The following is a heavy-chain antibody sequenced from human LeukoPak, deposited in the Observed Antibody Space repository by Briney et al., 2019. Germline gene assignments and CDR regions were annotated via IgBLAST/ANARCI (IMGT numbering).Heavy chain of an antibody. V-gene: IGHV4-59*08. CDR1: GGSIRSYY. CDR3: ARQYDFCSGFHFDY. D-gene: IGHD3-3*01. J-gene: IGHJ4*02. CDR2: IYFSGST. Sequence: SETLSLTCTVSGGSIRSYYWSWIRQPPGKGLEWIGYIYFSGSTSYNPSLKSRVTISVDTSTNQFSLRLSSVTAADTAIYYCARQYDFCSGFHFDYWGQGTLVTVSS.